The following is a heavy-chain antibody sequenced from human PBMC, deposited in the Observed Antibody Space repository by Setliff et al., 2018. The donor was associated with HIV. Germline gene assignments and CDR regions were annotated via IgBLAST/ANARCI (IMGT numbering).Heavy chain of an antibody. Sequence: SETLSLTCSVSGGSTSNYYWSWIRQPSGKGLEWIGYIYSSGTTNYHPSLKSRTSMSIDTSKNRFSLNLRSVTAADTAVYYCARGFGSLDPWGKGTLVTVSS. V-gene: IGHV4-4*09. D-gene: IGHD1-26*01. CDR1: GGSTSNYY. CDR2: IYSSGTT. J-gene: IGHJ5*02. CDR3: ARGFGSLDP.